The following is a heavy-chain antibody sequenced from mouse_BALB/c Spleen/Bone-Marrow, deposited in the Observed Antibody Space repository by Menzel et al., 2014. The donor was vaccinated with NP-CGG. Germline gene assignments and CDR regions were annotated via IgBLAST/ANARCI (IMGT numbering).Heavy chain of an antibody. CDR1: GYTFTSYW. J-gene: IGHJ3*01. Sequence: VKLMESGAELVRPGASVKLSCKASGYTFTSYWMNWVKQRHGQGLEWIGMIDPSDSETHNNQMFKDKATLTVDKSSSTAYMQLSSLTSEDSAVYYCASNPRFAYWGQGTLVTVSA. CDR2: IDPSDSET. CDR3: ASNPRFAY. V-gene: IGHV1-61*01.